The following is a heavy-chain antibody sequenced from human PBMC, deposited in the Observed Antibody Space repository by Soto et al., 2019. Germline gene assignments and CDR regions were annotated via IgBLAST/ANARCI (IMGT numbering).Heavy chain of an antibody. V-gene: IGHV4-61*01. CDR3: ARDLTATYGAYGMDV. J-gene: IGHJ6*02. D-gene: IGHD4-17*01. CDR2: IYSTGST. Sequence: SETLSLTCSVSGVSVSSGSYYWSWIRQPPGKGLEWIGCIYSTGSTKHNPSLKSRAIISVDTSKNQFSLKLTSVTAADTAVYYCARDLTATYGAYGMDVWGQGTTVTVSS. CDR1: GVSVSSGSYY.